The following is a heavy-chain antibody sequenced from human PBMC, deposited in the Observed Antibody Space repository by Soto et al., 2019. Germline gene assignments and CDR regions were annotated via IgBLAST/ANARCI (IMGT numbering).Heavy chain of an antibody. D-gene: IGHD2-15*01. Sequence: EVQLVESGGGLKQPGGSLRLSCAASGFTFRSYSMNWVRQAPGKGLEWVSYISSSNRTINYADSVKGRFIISRDNAKNSLFLQMHSLGEEDTAVYYCAREGWPLLQTGMDVWGQGTTVTVSS. V-gene: IGHV3-48*02. CDR2: ISSSNRTI. CDR3: AREGWPLLQTGMDV. J-gene: IGHJ6*02. CDR1: GFTFRSYS.